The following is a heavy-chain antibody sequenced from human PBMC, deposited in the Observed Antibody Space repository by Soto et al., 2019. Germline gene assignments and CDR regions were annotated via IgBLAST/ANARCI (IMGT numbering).Heavy chain of an antibody. V-gene: IGHV4-31*03. Sequence: PSETLSLTCTVSGGSISSGGYYWIWIRHHPGKGLEWIGYIYYSGSTYYNPSLKSRVTISVDTSKNQFSLKLSSVTAADTAVYYCARETSGSYYYGMDVWGQGTTVTVSS. J-gene: IGHJ6*02. CDR3: ARETSGSYYYGMDV. CDR1: GGSISSGGYY. D-gene: IGHD3-10*01. CDR2: IYYSGST.